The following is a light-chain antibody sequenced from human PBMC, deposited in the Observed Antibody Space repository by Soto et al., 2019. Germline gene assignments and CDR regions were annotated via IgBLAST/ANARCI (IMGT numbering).Light chain of an antibody. Sequence: EIVLTQSPATTSLSTGERATLSCRASQSVSSYLAWYQHRPGQAPRLLISDASNRATGIPARFSGSGSGTDFTLTISSLEPEDFAVYYCQQGSSWPITFGQGTRLEIK. J-gene: IGKJ5*01. V-gene: IGKV3-11*01. CDR3: QQGSSWPIT. CDR1: QSVSSY. CDR2: DAS.